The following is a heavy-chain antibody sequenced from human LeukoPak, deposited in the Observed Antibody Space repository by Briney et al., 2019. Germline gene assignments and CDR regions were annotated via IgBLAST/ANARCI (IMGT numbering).Heavy chain of an antibody. V-gene: IGHV4-34*01. D-gene: IGHD3-10*01. CDR1: GESFSGYY. CDR3: ARATSWGSGRPLVRGYYFDY. Sequence: SETLSLTCAVYGESFSGYYWSWIRQPPGKGLEWIGEINHSGSTNYNPSLKSRVTISVDTSKNQFSLKLSSVTAADTAVYYCARATSWGSGRPLVRGYYFDYWGQGTLVTVSS. CDR2: INHSGST. J-gene: IGHJ4*02.